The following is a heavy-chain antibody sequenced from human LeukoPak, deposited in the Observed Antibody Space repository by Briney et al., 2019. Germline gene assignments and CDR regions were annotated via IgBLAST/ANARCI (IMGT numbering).Heavy chain of an antibody. CDR3: ARGFRNAFDI. D-gene: IGHD3-10*01. V-gene: IGHV3-74*01. CDR1: GFTFSSYS. Sequence: GGSLRLSCAASGFTFSSYSMNWVRQAPGKGLVWVSRINTDGGSTIYADSVKGRFTISRDNAKNTLYLQMNSLRAEDTAVYYCARGFRNAFDIWGQGTMVTVSS. J-gene: IGHJ3*02. CDR2: INTDGGST.